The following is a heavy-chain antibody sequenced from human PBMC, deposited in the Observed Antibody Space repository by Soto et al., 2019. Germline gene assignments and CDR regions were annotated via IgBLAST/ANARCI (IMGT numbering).Heavy chain of an antibody. J-gene: IGHJ4*02. Sequence: EVQLVESGGGLIQPGGSLRLSCAVSGFTVSNNYMSWVRQAPGKGLEGVSVIYSGGYTAYGDSVKGRFTISRDNSKHPLSLQTKARGPAATAVFYCATHPGGGGYWGQGTLVTVSS. CDR3: ATHPGGGGY. CDR2: IYSGGYT. CDR1: GFTVSNNY. D-gene: IGHD3-10*01. V-gene: IGHV3-53*01.